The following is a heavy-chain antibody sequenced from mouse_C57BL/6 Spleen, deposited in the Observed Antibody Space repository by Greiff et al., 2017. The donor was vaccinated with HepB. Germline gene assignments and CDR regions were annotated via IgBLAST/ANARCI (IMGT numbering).Heavy chain of an antibody. CDR1: GYTFTDHT. J-gene: IGHJ3*01. V-gene: IGHV1-78*01. CDR3: ASGAYLYGSSSWFAY. D-gene: IGHD1-1*01. CDR2: IYPRDGST. Sequence: VQLQQSDAELVKPGASVKISCKVSGYTFTDHTIHWMKQRPEQGLEWIGYIYPRDGSTKYNEKFKGKATLTADKSSSTAYMQLNSLTSEDSAVYFCASGAYLYGSSSWFAYWGQGTLVTVSA.